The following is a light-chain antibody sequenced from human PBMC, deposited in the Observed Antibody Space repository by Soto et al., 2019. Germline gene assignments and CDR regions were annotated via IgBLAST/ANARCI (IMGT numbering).Light chain of an antibody. Sequence: QSALTQPASVSGSPGQSITISCSGTSNDVGGYDYVSWYQQHPGKAPKLVIYEVSNRSSWVSNRFSGSKSGNTASLTISGLPPEDEADYYCNSYTSSSTLVFGGGTKLTVL. J-gene: IGLJ2*01. CDR2: EVS. V-gene: IGLV2-14*01. CDR3: NSYTSSSTLV. CDR1: SNDVGGYDY.